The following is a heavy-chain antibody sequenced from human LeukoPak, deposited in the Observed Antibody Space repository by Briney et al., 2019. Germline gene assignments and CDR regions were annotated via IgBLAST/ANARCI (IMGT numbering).Heavy chain of an antibody. D-gene: IGHD3-3*01. V-gene: IGHV3-48*04. CDR2: ITGGGSTT. Sequence: GGSLRLSCAVSGFTFSSYTMSWVRQAPGKGLEWVSYITGGGSTTYYADSVKGRFTVSRDNAKNSLYLQMNSLRAEDTAVYYCARVGLGSGLPFDYWGQGTLVTVSS. CDR3: ARVGLGSGLPFDY. CDR1: GFTFSSYT. J-gene: IGHJ4*02.